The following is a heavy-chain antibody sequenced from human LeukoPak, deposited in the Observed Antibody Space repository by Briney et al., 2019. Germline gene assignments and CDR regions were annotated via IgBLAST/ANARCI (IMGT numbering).Heavy chain of an antibody. V-gene: IGHV4-39*01. CDR3: ASPTTGDY. J-gene: IGHJ4*02. Sequence: SETLSLTCTVSGGPISSSSYYWGWIRQPPGKGLEWIGTIYYSGTTYYSPSLMSRVTISVDTSKNQFSLKLSSVTAADTAVYYCASPTTGDYWGQGTLVTVSS. D-gene: IGHD1-26*01. CDR2: IYYSGTT. CDR1: GGPISSSSYY.